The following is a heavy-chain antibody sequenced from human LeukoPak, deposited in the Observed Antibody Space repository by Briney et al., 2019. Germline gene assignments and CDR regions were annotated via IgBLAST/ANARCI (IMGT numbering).Heavy chain of an antibody. D-gene: IGHD6-13*01. Sequence: PGGSLRLSCSASRFSLSSYNMHWVRQAPGKGLEFVSGVSSDWGTTDYADSARDRFTISRDNAKNSLFLQMNTLRAEDTAVFYCARGPIAAAEIDYWGQGTLVTVSS. V-gene: IGHV3-64*04. CDR1: RFSLSSYN. CDR3: ARGPIAAAEIDY. CDR2: VSSDWGTT. J-gene: IGHJ4*02.